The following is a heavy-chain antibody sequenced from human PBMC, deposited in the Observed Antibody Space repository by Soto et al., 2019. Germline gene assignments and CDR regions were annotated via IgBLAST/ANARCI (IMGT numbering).Heavy chain of an antibody. CDR2: INPSGGST. J-gene: IGHJ5*01. Sequence: SVKVSCKSSEYTFTEYYIHWVRQAPGQGLEWMGLINPSGGSTSYAQKFQGRVTMTRDTSTSTVYMELSSLRSEDTAVYYCATAAYSTSWYDFWGQGTLVTVSS. V-gene: IGHV1-46*01. CDR3: ATAAYSTSWYDF. CDR1: EYTFTEYY. D-gene: IGHD6-13*01.